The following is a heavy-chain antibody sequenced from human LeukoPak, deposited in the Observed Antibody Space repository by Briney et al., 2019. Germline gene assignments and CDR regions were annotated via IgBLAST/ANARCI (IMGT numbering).Heavy chain of an antibody. V-gene: IGHV3-66*01. Sequence: PGGSLRLSCAASGFTVSSNFMSWVRQAPGKGLDWVSLIDSGGTTYYADSVKGRFTISRDNSKNMLYLQMNSLRAEDTAVYYCVTVRGDYWGQGTLVTVSS. J-gene: IGHJ4*02. CDR2: IDSGGTT. CDR1: GFTVSSNF. CDR3: VTVRGDY.